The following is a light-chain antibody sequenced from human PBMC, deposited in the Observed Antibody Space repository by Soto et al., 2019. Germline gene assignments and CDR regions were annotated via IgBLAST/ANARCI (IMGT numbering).Light chain of an antibody. CDR1: QSVSSSY. V-gene: IGKV3-20*01. CDR2: GAS. CDR3: QQYGSSPLT. Sequence: EIVLPQYPGTLSLSPGERAPLSCKARQSVSSSYLAWYQQKPGQAPRLLIYGASSRATGIPDRFSGSGSGTDFTLTISRLEPEDFAVYYCQQYGSSPLTFGGGTKVDIK. J-gene: IGKJ4*01.